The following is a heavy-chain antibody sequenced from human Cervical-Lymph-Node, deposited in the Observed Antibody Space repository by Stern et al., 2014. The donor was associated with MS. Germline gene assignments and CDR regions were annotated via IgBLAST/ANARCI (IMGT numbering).Heavy chain of an antibody. V-gene: IGHV2-5*02. CDR3: ARSLWGAVFDP. CDR1: GFSLSTSGMG. J-gene: IGHJ5*02. D-gene: IGHD3-16*01. Sequence: QINLKESGPTLVKPTQTLTLTCTFSGFSLSTSGMGVVWIRQPPGKALEWLAIIYWDDDKRYSPSLKTRLTIAKETSTNQVVLTMTNMDPVDTATYYCARSLWGAVFDPWGQGTLVTVSS. CDR2: IYWDDDK.